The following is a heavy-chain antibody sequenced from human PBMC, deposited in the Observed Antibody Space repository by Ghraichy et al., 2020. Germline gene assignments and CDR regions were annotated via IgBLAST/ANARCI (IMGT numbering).Heavy chain of an antibody. CDR3: ARLRYTSSWYEAWFDS. CDR2: IRTKPYDETT. CDR1: GFTFGDYA. Sequence: GGSLRLSCTASGFTFGDYALSWVRQAPGKGLEWVGFIRTKPYDETTEYAASVKGRFTISRDDSKSIAYLQMNSLKTEDTAVYYCARLRYTSSWYEAWFDSGGQGTLVTVSS. V-gene: IGHV3-49*04. D-gene: IGHD6-13*01. J-gene: IGHJ5*01.